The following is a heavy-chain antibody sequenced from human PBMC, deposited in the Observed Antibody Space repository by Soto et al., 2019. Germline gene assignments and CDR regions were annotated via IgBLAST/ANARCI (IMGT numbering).Heavy chain of an antibody. CDR2: ISSTGSSM. CDR3: ARGGVDFWSGYWGVDY. D-gene: IGHD3-3*01. J-gene: IGHJ4*02. CDR1: GFTFSDYY. V-gene: IGHV3-11*01. Sequence: AGGSLRLSCAASGFTFSDYYMSWIRQAPGKGLEWVSHISSTGSSMYYVGSVRGRFIISRYNAKNSLYLEMNSLRAEDTAVYYCARGGVDFWSGYWGVDYWGQGTLVTVSS.